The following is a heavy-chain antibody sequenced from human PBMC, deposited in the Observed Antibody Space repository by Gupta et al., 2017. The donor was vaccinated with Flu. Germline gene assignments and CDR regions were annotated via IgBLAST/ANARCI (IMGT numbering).Heavy chain of an antibody. Sequence: GKGLEWIGESNHSGSANYNPSLKSRVTISVDTSKNQFSLKLRSVTAADTAVYYCARGQMGWVAAAAKSPWFDPWGQGTLVTVSS. J-gene: IGHJ5*02. CDR3: ARGQMGWVAAAAKSPWFDP. D-gene: IGHD2-2*01. V-gene: IGHV4-34*01. CDR2: SNHSGSA.